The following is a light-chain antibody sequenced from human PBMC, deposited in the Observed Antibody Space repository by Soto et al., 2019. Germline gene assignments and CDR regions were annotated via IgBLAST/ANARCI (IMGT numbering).Light chain of an antibody. CDR1: SSDVGGYNL. V-gene: IGLV2-14*01. CDR2: DVN. Sequence: QSALTQPASVSGSPGQSITISCTGTSSDVGGYNLVSWYQQYPDKAPKLMIFDVNTRPSGVSNRFSGSKSGNTASLTISGLQAEDEADYYFSSYQSSSLLAYVFGTGTKLTVL. CDR3: SSYQSSSLLAYV. J-gene: IGLJ1*01.